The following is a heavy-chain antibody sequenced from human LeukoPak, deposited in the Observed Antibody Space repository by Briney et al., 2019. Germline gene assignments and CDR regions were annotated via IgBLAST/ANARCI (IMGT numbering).Heavy chain of an antibody. V-gene: IGHV3-33*01. D-gene: IGHD3-16*01. CDR1: GFTFSSHG. Sequence: GMSLRLSCAASGFTFSSHGMRWVRQSPGKGLEWVAVIWYDGSNKYYADSVKGRFTISRDNSKNTLSLQMDSLRVEDTAVYYCVRWGTGKILDYWGQGTLVTVSS. CDR2: IWYDGSNK. CDR3: VRWGTGKILDY. J-gene: IGHJ4*02.